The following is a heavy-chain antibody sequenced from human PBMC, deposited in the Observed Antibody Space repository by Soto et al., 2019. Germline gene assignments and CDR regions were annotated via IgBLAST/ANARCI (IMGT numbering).Heavy chain of an antibody. D-gene: IGHD2-2*01. CDR2: ITSSTSYV. Sequence: EVHLVESGGGLVKPGGSLRFSCAASGFTFGRYGMNWLRQPPGKGLEWVASITSSTSYVYYADSVKGRFSTSRDNAKNILYLEMYGLRTEDTAVYYCARDPSEGRVGNWFESWGQGTLVTVSS. CDR3: ARDPSEGRVGNWFES. J-gene: IGHJ5*01. CDR1: GFTFGRYG. V-gene: IGHV3-21*06.